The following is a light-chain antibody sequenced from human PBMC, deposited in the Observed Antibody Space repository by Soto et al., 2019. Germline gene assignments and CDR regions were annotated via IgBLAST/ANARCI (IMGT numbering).Light chain of an antibody. CDR2: GAS. Sequence: EIVMTQSPATLSVSPGERATLSCRASQSVSNDLAWYQQKPGQAPRLLIYGASTLESGGPSGFSGSGSGTEFTLTISSLQPDDSATYYCQQYNSYPYTFGQGTKLEIK. V-gene: IGKV3-15*01. J-gene: IGKJ2*01. CDR1: QSVSND. CDR3: QQYNSYPYT.